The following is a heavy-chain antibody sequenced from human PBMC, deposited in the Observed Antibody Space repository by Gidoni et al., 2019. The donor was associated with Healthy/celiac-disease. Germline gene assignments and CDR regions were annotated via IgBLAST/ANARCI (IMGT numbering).Heavy chain of an antibody. CDR2: ISGSGGST. CDR3: AKGGWLVRSGAFDI. V-gene: IGHV3-23*01. CDR1: GFIFSSYA. D-gene: IGHD6-19*01. J-gene: IGHJ3*02. Sequence: EVQLLETGGGLVQPGGSLRLFSAASGFIFSSYAMSWVRQAPGKGREWGSAISGSGGSTYYADSVKGRFTISRDNSKNTLYLQMNSLRAEDTAVYYCAKGGWLVRSGAFDIWGQGTMVTVSS.